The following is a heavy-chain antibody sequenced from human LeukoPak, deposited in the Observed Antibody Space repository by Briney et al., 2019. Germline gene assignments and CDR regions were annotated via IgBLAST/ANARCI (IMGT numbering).Heavy chain of an antibody. CDR3: AGGSSFPGYYYYMDV. CDR2: ISYDGSNK. Sequence: GGSLRLSCAASGFTFSNYGMHWVRQAPGKGLEWVAVISYDGSNKYYGDSVKGRFTISRDNSKNTLYLQMNSLRAEDTAVYYCAGGSSFPGYYYYMDVWGKGTTVTISS. D-gene: IGHD1-26*01. J-gene: IGHJ6*03. CDR1: GFTFSNYG. V-gene: IGHV3-30*03.